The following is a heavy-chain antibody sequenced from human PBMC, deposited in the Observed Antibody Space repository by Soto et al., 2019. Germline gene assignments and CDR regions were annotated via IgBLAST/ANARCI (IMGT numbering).Heavy chain of an antibody. CDR2: IRSKAYGGTT. CDR1: GFTFGDYA. Sequence: GSLRLSCTASGFTFGDYAMSWFRQAPGKGLEWVGFIRSKAYGGTTEYAASVKGRFTISRDDSKSIAYLQMNSLKTEDTAVYYCTRYSSGWYEVFDYWGQGTLVTVSS. V-gene: IGHV3-49*03. D-gene: IGHD6-19*01. CDR3: TRYSSGWYEVFDY. J-gene: IGHJ4*02.